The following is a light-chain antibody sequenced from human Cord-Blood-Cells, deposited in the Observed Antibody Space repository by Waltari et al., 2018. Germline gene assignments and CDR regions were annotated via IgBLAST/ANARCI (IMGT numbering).Light chain of an antibody. CDR2: AAS. J-gene: IGKJ1*01. Sequence: DIQMTQYPSSMSASGGDRVTITCRASQSISSYLNWYQQKPGKAPKLLIYAASSLQSGVPSRFSGSGSGTDFTLTISSLQPEDFATYYCQQSYSTPRTFGQGTKVEIK. V-gene: IGKV1-39*01. CDR1: QSISSY. CDR3: QQSYSTPRT.